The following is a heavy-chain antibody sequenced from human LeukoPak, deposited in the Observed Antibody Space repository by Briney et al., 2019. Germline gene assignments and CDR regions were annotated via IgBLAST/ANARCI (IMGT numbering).Heavy chain of an antibody. J-gene: IGHJ4*02. V-gene: IGHV4-38-2*01. D-gene: IGHD1-26*01. CDR2: IYHSGST. CDR1: GYSISSGYY. Sequence: SETLSLTCAVSGYSISSGYYWGWIRQPPGKGLEWIGSIYHSGSTYYNPSLKSRVTISVDTSKNQFSLKLSSVTAADTAVYYCARSGSSILFDYWGQGTLVTVSS. CDR3: ARSGSSILFDY.